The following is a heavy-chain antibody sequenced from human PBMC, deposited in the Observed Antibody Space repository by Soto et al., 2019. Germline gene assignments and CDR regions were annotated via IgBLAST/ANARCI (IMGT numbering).Heavy chain of an antibody. J-gene: IGHJ4*02. CDR3: AGPGEQHRY. D-gene: IGHD3-16*01. V-gene: IGHV3-66*01. CDR2: IYSGGST. Sequence: EVQLVESGGGLVQPGGSLRLSCAASGFTVSSNHMSWVRQAPGKGLEWVSLIYSGGSTYYADSVKGRFTFSRDNSQNTLYLQMNSLRAEDTAVYFCAGPGEQHRYWGQGTLVTVSS. CDR1: GFTVSSNH.